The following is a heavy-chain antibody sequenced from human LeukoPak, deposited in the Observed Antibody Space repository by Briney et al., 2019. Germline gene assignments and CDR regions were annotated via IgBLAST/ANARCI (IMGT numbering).Heavy chain of an antibody. Sequence: SETLSLTCTVSGGSISSYYWSWIRQPPGKGLEWIGCIYYSGSTNYNPSLKSRVTISVDTSKNQFSLKLSSVTAADTAVYYCASLLIAARPRGYYYGMDVWGQGTTVTVSS. V-gene: IGHV4-59*01. CDR3: ASLLIAARPRGYYYGMDV. CDR2: IYYSGST. CDR1: GGSISSYY. J-gene: IGHJ6*02. D-gene: IGHD6-6*01.